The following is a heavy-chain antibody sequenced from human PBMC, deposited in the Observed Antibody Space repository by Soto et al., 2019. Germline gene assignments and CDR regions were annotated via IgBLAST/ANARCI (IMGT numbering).Heavy chain of an antibody. D-gene: IGHD5-18*01. CDR1: GFTFSNYC. Sequence: GGSLRLSCAASGFTFSNYCMHWVRQAPGKGLEWVALISSDGSNKYYADSVKGRFTISRDNSKNTLYLQMNSLRVEDTAVYYCAKDGYTYGSADFWGQGTLVTLL. CDR3: AKDGYTYGSADF. CDR2: ISSDGSNK. V-gene: IGHV3-30*18. J-gene: IGHJ4*02.